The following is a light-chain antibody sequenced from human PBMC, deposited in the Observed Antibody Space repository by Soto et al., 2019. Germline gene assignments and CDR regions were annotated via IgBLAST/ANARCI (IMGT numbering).Light chain of an antibody. CDR2: EVS. J-gene: IGLJ2*01. CDR1: TTDIGSYTF. V-gene: IGLV2-14*01. Sequence: QSVLTQPASVSGSPGQSVTISCTGTTTDIGSYTFVSWYQQHPGKAPKLMIYEVSNRPSGVSSRFSGSKSGNTASLTIFGLQPEDEADYYCSSYTTTSTVVFGGGTKLTVL. CDR3: SSYTTTSTVV.